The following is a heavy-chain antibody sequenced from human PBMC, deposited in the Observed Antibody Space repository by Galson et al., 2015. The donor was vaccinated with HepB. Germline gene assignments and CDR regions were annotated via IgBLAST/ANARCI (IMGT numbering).Heavy chain of an antibody. V-gene: IGHV3-21*01. CDR2: ISSSSSYI. Sequence: SLRLSCAASGFTFSSYSMNWVRQAPGKGLEWVSSISSSSSYIYYADSVKGRFTISRDNAKNSLYLQMNSLRAEDTAVYYCARDSLIAARRPFDYWGQGTLVTVSS. CDR3: ARDSLIAARRPFDY. J-gene: IGHJ4*02. D-gene: IGHD6-6*01. CDR1: GFTFSSYS.